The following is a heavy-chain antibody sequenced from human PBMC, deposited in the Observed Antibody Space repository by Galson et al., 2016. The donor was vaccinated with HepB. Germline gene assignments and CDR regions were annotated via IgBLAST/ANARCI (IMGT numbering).Heavy chain of an antibody. CDR2: VFYDDSRK. CDR1: GFLFSDYG. V-gene: IGHV3-33*01. CDR3: VRDISSSHFDL. J-gene: IGHJ2*01. D-gene: IGHD2-2*01. Sequence: SLRLSCAASGFLFSDYGMHWDRQAPGKGLEWVAVVFYDDSRKYYADFVKGRFSISRDNSKSSLYLDMSSLRAEDTAVYYCVRDISSSHFDLWGRGTLVTVTS.